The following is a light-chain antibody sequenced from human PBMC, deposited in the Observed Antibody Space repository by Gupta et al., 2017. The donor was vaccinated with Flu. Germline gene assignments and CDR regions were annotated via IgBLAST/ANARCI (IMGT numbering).Light chain of an antibody. CDR1: SIGSEN. V-gene: IGLV3-21*02. Sequence: SYVLTQPPSVPVAPGQTARISCGGDSIGSENVHWYQQQPGQAPLLVVYDSTDRPSGIPERFSGSNSGNTASLTISGVEAGDEADYFCQVWDTDSSHVVFGGGTKLTVL. CDR2: DST. J-gene: IGLJ3*02. CDR3: QVWDTDSSHVV.